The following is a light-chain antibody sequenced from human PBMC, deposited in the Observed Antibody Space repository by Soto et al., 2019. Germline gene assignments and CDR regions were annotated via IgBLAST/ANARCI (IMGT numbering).Light chain of an antibody. J-gene: IGKJ1*01. CDR1: QSVSSN. V-gene: IGKV3-15*01. CDR2: GAT. CDR3: QQYGSSPPIT. Sequence: EIVMTQSPATLSVSPGDRVTLSCRASQSVSSNLAWYQQKPGQPPRLFIYGATSRATGVPARFSSSRSGTEFTLTISSLQSEDVAVYYCQQYGSSPPITFGQGTKVDIK.